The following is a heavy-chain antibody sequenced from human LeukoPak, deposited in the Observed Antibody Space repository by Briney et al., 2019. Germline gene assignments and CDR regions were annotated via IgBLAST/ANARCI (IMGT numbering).Heavy chain of an antibody. CDR3: ARDFIPSNGYYDSSGYPGDY. V-gene: IGHV3-21*01. CDR1: GFTFSSYS. D-gene: IGHD3-22*01. CDR2: ISSSSYI. Sequence: PGRSLRLSCAASGFTFSSYSMNWVRQAPGKGLEWVSSISSSSYIYYADSMKGRFTISRDNAKNSLYLQMNSLRAEDTAVYYCARDFIPSNGYYDSSGYPGDYWGQGTLVTVSS. J-gene: IGHJ4*02.